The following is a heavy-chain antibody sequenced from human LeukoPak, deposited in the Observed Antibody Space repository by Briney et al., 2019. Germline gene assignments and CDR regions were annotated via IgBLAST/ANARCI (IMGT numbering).Heavy chain of an antibody. Sequence: GGSLRLSCAASGFTFSSYSMNWVRQAPGKGLEWVSYISSSSSTIYYADSVKGRFTISRDNAKNSLYLQMNSLRAEDTAVYYCARENLLAYCGGDCYSDYMDVWGKGTTVTVSS. J-gene: IGHJ6*03. CDR1: GFTFSSYS. CDR3: ARENLLAYCGGDCYSDYMDV. CDR2: ISSSSSTI. D-gene: IGHD2-21*02. V-gene: IGHV3-48*01.